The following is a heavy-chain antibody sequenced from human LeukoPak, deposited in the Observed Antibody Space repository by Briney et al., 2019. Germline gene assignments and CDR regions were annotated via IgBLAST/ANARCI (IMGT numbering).Heavy chain of an antibody. V-gene: IGHV1-2*02. CDR3: AREGTIPALVP. J-gene: IGHJ5*02. D-gene: IGHD5-18*01. Sequence: GSVKVSCKASGYTFTGYYMYWVRQAPGQGGEWMGWINPNSGGTNYAQKFQGTVTMTRDPSISTAYTELRRLRSDDTAVYYCAREGTIPALVPWGQGDLVTVSS. CDR2: INPNSGGT. CDR1: GYTFTGYY.